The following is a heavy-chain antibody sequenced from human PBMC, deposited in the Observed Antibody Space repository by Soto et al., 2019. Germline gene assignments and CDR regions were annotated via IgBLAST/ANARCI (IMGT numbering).Heavy chain of an antibody. CDR1: GGSISSSSYY. Sequence: SETLSLTCTVSGGSISSSSYYWGWIRQPPGKGLEWIGSIYYSGSTYYNPSLKSRVTISVDTSKNQFSLKLSSVTAADTAVYYCARLRRDGYNLGYWGQGTLVTAPQ. CDR2: IYYSGST. V-gene: IGHV4-39*01. J-gene: IGHJ4*02. CDR3: ARLRRDGYNLGY. D-gene: IGHD5-12*01.